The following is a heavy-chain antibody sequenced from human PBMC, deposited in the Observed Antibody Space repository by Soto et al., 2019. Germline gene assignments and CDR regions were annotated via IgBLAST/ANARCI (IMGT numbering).Heavy chain of an antibody. J-gene: IGHJ6*02. CDR3: ARSQGSSTSLEIYYYYYYGMDV. Sequence: QVQLVQSGAEVKKPGSSVKVSCKASGGTFSSYAISWLRQAPGQGLEWMGGIIPISGTANYAQKFQGRVTITADESTSTAYMELSSMRSADTAVYYCARSQGSSTSLEIYYYYYYGMDVWGQGTTVTVSS. CDR2: IIPISGTA. V-gene: IGHV1-69*01. D-gene: IGHD2-2*01. CDR1: GGTFSSYA.